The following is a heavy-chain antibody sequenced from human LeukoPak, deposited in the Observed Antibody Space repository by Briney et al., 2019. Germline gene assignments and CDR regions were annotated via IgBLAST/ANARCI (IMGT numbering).Heavy chain of an antibody. D-gene: IGHD6-19*01. CDR2: MNPNSGNT. Sequence: ASVKVSCKASGYTFTSYDINWVRQATGQGLEWMGWMNPNSGNTGYAQKFQGRVTITRNTSISTAYMELSGLRSEDTAVYYCARRGYSSGWFGYYYYMDVWGKGTTVTVSS. V-gene: IGHV1-8*03. J-gene: IGHJ6*03. CDR3: ARRGYSSGWFGYYYYMDV. CDR1: GYTFTSYD.